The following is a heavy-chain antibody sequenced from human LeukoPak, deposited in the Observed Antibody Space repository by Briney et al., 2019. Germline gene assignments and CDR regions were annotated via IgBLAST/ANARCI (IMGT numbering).Heavy chain of an antibody. CDR3: ARGVARLSKFHFSYYFDY. CDR1: GGSISSYY. Sequence: PSETLSLTCTVSGGSISSYYWSWIGQPAGQGLESIGHISTSGSTNYNPSLKGRVTMSVDTSKNQFSLKLSSVTAADTAVYYCARGVARLSKFHFSYYFDYWGQGTLVTVSS. CDR2: ISTSGST. V-gene: IGHV4-4*07. D-gene: IGHD2-15*01. J-gene: IGHJ4*02.